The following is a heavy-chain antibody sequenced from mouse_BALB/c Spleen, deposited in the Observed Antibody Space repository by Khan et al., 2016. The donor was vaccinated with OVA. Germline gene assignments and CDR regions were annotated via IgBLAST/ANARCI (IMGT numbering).Heavy chain of an antibody. CDR2: IDPSTGYT. V-gene: IGHV1-7*01. J-gene: IGHJ3*01. CDR3: ARRGVYGIFAY. CDR1: GYTFTTYW. D-gene: IGHD2-1*01. Sequence: VQLVESGAELAKPGASVKMSCKASGYTFTTYWMHWVKQRPGQGLEWIGYIDPSTGYTEYNQKFKDKATLTTDKSSRTAYMQLSSLTSEDSAVYYCARRGVYGIFAYWGQGTLVTVSA.